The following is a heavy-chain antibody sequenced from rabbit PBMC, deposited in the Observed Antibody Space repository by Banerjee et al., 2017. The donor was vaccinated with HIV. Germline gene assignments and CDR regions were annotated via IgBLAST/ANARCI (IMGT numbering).Heavy chain of an antibody. J-gene: IGHJ4*01. D-gene: IGHD4-1*01. CDR3: ARDITWGDWDL. V-gene: IGHV1S40*01. CDR1: GFDLSSYHY. CDR2: IITSSGSI. Sequence: QSLEESGGGLVKPGASLTLTCTASGFDLSSYHYMCWVRQAPGKGLESVACIITSSGSIWYASWVNGRFTISKTSSTTVTLRMTSLTAADTATYFCARDITWGDWDLWGQGTLVTVS.